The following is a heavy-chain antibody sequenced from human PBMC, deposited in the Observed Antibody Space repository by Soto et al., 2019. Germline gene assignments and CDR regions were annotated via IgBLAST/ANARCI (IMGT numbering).Heavy chain of an antibody. J-gene: IGHJ5*02. CDR2: ISAYNGNT. Sequence: ASVKVSCKASGYTFTSYGISWVRQAPGQGLEWMGWISAYNGNTNYAQKLQGRVTMTTDTSTSTAYMELRSLRSDDTAVYYCARDPVQIGHYDFWSGYLGAYWFDPWGQGTLVTVSS. CDR3: ARDPVQIGHYDFWSGYLGAYWFDP. V-gene: IGHV1-18*01. CDR1: GYTFTSYG. D-gene: IGHD3-3*01.